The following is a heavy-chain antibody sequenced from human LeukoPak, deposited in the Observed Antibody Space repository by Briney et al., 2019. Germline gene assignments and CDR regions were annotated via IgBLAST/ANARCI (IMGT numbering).Heavy chain of an antibody. CDR1: GFTFSNAW. CDR2: IKSETDGGTT. J-gene: IGHJ6*02. D-gene: IGHD3-10*01. Sequence: GGSLRLSCAASGFTFSNAWMSWVRQAPGKGLEWVGRIKSETDGGTTDYAAPVKGRFTISRDDSKNTLYLQMNSLKTEDTAVYYCTTVVLLWFGEFPSNYYGMDVWGQGTTVTVSS. CDR3: TTVVLLWFGEFPSNYYGMDV. V-gene: IGHV3-15*01.